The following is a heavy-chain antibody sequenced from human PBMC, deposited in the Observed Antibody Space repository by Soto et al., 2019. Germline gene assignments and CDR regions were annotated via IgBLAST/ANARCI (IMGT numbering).Heavy chain of an antibody. V-gene: IGHV3-23*01. CDR2: ISGSGIST. Sequence: AQLLESGGGLVQPGGSLRLSCAASGFTFSTYPMSWVRQAPGKGLEWVSGISGSGISTYYTDSVKGRFTISRDNSKNTVFLQMNSLRDEDTAVYYCVKPPVITASYYYYDIDVWGQGTTVTVSS. CDR3: VKPPVITASYYYYDIDV. D-gene: IGHD4-4*01. J-gene: IGHJ6*02. CDR1: GFTFSTYP.